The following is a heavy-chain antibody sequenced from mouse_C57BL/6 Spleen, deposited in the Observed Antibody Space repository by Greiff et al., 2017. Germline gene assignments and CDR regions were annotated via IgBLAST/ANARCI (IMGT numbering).Heavy chain of an antibody. CDR3: TTAGQLKFAY. CDR2: IDPENGDT. V-gene: IGHV14-4*01. CDR1: GFNIKDDY. D-gene: IGHD3-2*02. J-gene: IGHJ3*01. Sequence: EVQLQQSGAELVRPGASVKLSCTASGFNIKDDYMHWVKQRPEQGLEWIGWIDPENGDTEYASKFQGKATITADTSSNTAYLQLSSLTSEDTAVYYCTTAGQLKFAYWGQGTLVTVSA.